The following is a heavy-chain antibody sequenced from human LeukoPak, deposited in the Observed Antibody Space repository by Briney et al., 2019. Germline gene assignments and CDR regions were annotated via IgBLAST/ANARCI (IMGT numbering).Heavy chain of an antibody. CDR2: IYYSGST. V-gene: IGHV4-59*08. CDR1: GGSISSYY. CDR3: ARHSDYYYDSSGYWAERAFDI. Sequence: PSETLFLTCTVSGGSISSYYWSWIRQPPGKGLEWIGYIYYSGSTNYNPSLKSRVTISVDTSKNQFSLKLSSVTAADTAVYYCARHSDYYYDSSGYWAERAFDIWGQGTMVTVSS. D-gene: IGHD3-22*01. J-gene: IGHJ3*02.